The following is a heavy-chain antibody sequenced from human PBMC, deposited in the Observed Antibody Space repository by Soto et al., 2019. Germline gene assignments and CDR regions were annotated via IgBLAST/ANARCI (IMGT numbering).Heavy chain of an antibody. CDR1: EFTFSGRS. Sequence: EVQLVESGGGLVQPGGSLRLTCAASEFTFSGRSVHWVRQAPGKGLVWVSGIDKVGTDSTYADSVKGRFTSSRDNAKNRVYLQMNSLRVEDTAVYYCARGWFGPDVWGKGTTVTVSS. J-gene: IGHJ6*03. CDR2: IDKVGTDS. V-gene: IGHV3-74*01. D-gene: IGHD3-10*01. CDR3: ARGWFGPDV.